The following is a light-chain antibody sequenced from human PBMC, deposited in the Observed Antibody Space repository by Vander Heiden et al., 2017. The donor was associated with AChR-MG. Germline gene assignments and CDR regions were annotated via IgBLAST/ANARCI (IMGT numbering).Light chain of an antibody. Sequence: EIVMTQSPVTLSVSAGERATLSCRASQNVSSSLVWYQQIPGQAPRLLIHGASARATGIPARFSGGGSGTEFTLTISRVQSEDSAVYYCQQYKNWPPLTFGQGTRLEIK. CDR2: GAS. V-gene: IGKV3-15*01. CDR3: QQYKNWPPLT. CDR1: QNVSSS. J-gene: IGKJ2*01.